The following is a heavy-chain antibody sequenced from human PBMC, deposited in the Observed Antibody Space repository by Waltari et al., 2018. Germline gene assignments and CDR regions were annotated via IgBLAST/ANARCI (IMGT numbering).Heavy chain of an antibody. CDR1: GFTFSSYW. CDR3: ARDGGYCSGGSCYSLET. D-gene: IGHD2-15*01. CDR2: IKQDGSEK. Sequence: EVQLVESGGGLVQPGGSLRLSCAASGFTFSSYWMSWVRQAPGKGLEWVANIKQDGSEKYYGDSVKGRFTISRDNAKNSLYLQMNSLRAEDTAVYYCARDGGYCSGGSCYSLETWGQGTLVTVSS. J-gene: IGHJ5*02. V-gene: IGHV3-7*01.